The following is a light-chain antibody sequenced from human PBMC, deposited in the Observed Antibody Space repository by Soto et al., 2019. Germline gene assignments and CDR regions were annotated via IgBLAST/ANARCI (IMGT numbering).Light chain of an antibody. CDR1: SSDVGSYNL. CDR2: EGT. V-gene: IGLV2-23*01. CDR3: SSYAGRVV. J-gene: IGLJ2*01. Sequence: QSALTQPASVSGSPGQSITISCTETSSDVGSYNLVSWYQQHPGKAPKLMIYEGTNRPSGVSNRFSGSKSGNTASLTISGLQAEDEAHYYCSSYAGRVVFGGGTKVTVL.